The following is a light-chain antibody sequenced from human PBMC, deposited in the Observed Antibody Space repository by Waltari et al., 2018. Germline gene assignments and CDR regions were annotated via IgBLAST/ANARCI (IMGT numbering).Light chain of an antibody. J-gene: IGLJ2*01. Sequence: QSVLTQPPSASGTPGRRVTISCSGSSSNIGSDTVHWYQQLPGTAPKLLIYTNNQRPSGVPDRFSGSKSGTSASLAISGLQSEDEADYYCATWDDSLNGPVFGGGTKLTVL. CDR3: ATWDDSLNGPV. V-gene: IGLV1-44*01. CDR2: TNN. CDR1: SSNIGSDT.